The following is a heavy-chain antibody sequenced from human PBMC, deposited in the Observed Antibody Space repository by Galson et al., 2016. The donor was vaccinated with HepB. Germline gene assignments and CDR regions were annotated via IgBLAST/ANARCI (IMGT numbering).Heavy chain of an antibody. D-gene: IGHD6-19*01. J-gene: IGHJ4*03. Sequence: SETLSLTCTVSGDSISSYYWHWIRLPTGKGLEWIGYVHNSGYTTYNPSLNGRVTISMDTSKNQFSLKLSSVTAADTAVYYCAREYSSFDYAGHGILVTVSS. CDR3: AREYSSFDY. CDR1: GDSISSYY. V-gene: IGHV4-59*01. CDR2: VHNSGYT.